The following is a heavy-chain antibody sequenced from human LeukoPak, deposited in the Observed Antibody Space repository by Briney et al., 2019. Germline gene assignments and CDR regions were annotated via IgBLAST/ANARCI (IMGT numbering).Heavy chain of an antibody. D-gene: IGHD2-21*01. Sequence: GGSLRLSCAASGFTLSHYWMHWVRQAPGKGLVWVSRINSDGSSTSYADSVKGRFTISRDNAKNTLYLQMNSLRVEDTAVYYCARRYGGYWASDIGGQGTMVTVSS. CDR2: INSDGSST. CDR1: GFTLSHYW. CDR3: ARRYGGYWASDI. J-gene: IGHJ3*02. V-gene: IGHV3-74*01.